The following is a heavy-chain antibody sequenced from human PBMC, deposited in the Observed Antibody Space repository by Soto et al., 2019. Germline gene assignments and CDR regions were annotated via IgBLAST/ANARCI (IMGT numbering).Heavy chain of an antibody. V-gene: IGHV6-1*01. D-gene: IGHD3-10*01. J-gene: IGHJ6*02. CDR1: GDSVSSNSAA. CDR2: TYYRSKWYN. Sequence: SQTISLTCAISGDSVSSNSAAWNWIRQSPSRGLEWLGRTYYRSKWYNDFAVSVESRITIDPDPSKNQFSLQLNSVTPEDTAIYYCARGLNYYASGSPSYCMDVWGQGTTVTVSS. CDR3: ARGLNYYASGSPSYCMDV.